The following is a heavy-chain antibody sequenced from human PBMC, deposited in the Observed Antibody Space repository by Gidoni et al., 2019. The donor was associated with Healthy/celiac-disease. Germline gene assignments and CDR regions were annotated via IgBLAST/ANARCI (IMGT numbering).Heavy chain of an antibody. J-gene: IGHJ6*02. D-gene: IGHD3-3*01. CDR3: ARDLRYYDFWSGYYQNYYYGMDV. Sequence: QVQLQQWGAGLLKPSETLSLTCAVYGGSFSGYYWSWIRQPPGKGLEWIGEINHSGSTNYNPSLKSRVTISVDTSKNQFSLKLSSVTAADTAVYYCARDLRYYDFWSGYYQNYYYGMDVWGQGTTVTVSS. V-gene: IGHV4-34*01. CDR2: INHSGST. CDR1: GGSFSGYY.